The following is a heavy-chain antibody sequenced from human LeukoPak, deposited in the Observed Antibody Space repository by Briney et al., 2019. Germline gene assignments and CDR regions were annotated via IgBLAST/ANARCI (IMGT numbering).Heavy chain of an antibody. CDR3: ARDYCTVTTFFDY. CDR1: GFTFRSYG. D-gene: IGHD4-17*01. V-gene: IGHV3-23*01. Sequence: PGGSLRLSCAASGFTFRSYGMSWVRQAPGKGLEWVSGISGSGGRTFYADSVKGRFTISRDNAKNSLYLQMNSRRAEDTAVYYCARDYCTVTTFFDYWGQGTLVTVSS. CDR2: ISGSGGRT. J-gene: IGHJ4*02.